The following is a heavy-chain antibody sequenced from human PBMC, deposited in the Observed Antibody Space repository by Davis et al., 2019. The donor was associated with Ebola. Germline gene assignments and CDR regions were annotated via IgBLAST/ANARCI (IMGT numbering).Heavy chain of an antibody. CDR3: ARDPPVLMVYAIPALYYGMDV. D-gene: IGHD2-8*01. CDR2: ISAYNGNP. Sequence: AASVKVSCKASGYTFTSYGISWVRQPPGQGLEWKRWISAYNGNPNYAQKLQGRVTMTTDTFTSTAYMELRSLRSDDTAVYYCARDPPVLMVYAIPALYYGMDVWGQGTTVTVSS. CDR1: GYTFTSYG. V-gene: IGHV1-18*01. J-gene: IGHJ6*02.